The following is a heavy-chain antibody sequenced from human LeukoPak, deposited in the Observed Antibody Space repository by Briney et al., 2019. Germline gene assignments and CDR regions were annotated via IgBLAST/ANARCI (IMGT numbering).Heavy chain of an antibody. CDR3: ARGGRWVPEVPITYYFDS. CDR2: IKQDGSET. Sequence: GGSLTLSCAASGYTFSIYWMNWVRQAPGKGLEWVASIKQDGSETYYMESVQGRFTISRDNDMNFVYLQLSSLRAEDTAVYYCARGGRWVPEVPITYYFDSWGHGRPVTVSS. CDR1: GYTFSIYW. V-gene: IGHV3-7*01. D-gene: IGHD4-23*01. J-gene: IGHJ4*01.